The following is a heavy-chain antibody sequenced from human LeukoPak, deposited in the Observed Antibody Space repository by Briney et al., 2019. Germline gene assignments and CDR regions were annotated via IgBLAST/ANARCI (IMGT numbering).Heavy chain of an antibody. V-gene: IGHV1-69*13. CDR1: GGTFSSYA. D-gene: IGHD2-2*01. CDR2: IIPIFGTA. J-gene: IGHJ3*02. CDR3: ARLIVVVPAASHDAFDI. Sequence: SVKVSCEASGGTFSSYAISWVRQAPGQGLEWMGGIIPIFGTANYAQKFQGRVTITADESTSTAYMELSSLRSEDTAVYYCARLIVVVPAASHDAFDIWGQGTMVTVSS.